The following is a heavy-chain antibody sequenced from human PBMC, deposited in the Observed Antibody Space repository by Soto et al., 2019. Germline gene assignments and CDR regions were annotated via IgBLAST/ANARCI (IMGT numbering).Heavy chain of an antibody. CDR1: GYTFTGYY. Sequence: GASVKVSCKASGYTFTGYYMHWVRQAPGQGLEWMGWINPNSGGTNYAQKFQGRVTMTRDTSISTAYMELSRLRSDDTAVYHCARDEAPYSSGNYWGQGTLVTVSS. CDR2: INPNSGGT. V-gene: IGHV1-2*02. J-gene: IGHJ4*02. D-gene: IGHD5-18*01. CDR3: ARDEAPYSSGNY.